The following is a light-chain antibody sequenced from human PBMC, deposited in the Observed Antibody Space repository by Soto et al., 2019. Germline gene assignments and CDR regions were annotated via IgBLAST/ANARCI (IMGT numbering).Light chain of an antibody. Sequence: QSALTQPASVSGSPGQSITISCTGTSSDVGGYNYVSRYQQHPGKAPKLMIYEVSNRPSGVSNRFSASKSGNTASLTISGLQAEDEADYYCSSYTIISTSHLYVFGTGTKLTVL. CDR3: SSYTIISTSHLYV. J-gene: IGLJ1*01. CDR1: SSDVGGYNY. CDR2: EVS. V-gene: IGLV2-14*01.